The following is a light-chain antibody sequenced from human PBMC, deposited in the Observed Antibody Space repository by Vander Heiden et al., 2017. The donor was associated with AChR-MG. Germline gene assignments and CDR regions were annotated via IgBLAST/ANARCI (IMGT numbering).Light chain of an antibody. V-gene: IGKV3-20*01. CDR1: QSISRSY. J-gene: IGKJ1*01. CDR2: GAS. Sequence: DIVLTQSPGTLSLSPGQRTTLSCRASQSISRSYIAWYQQRPGQAPRLLIYGASTRATGVPHRFNGSGSGTDFTLTISRLEPEDFAVYYCQQEGFTPWTFGQGTKVEIK. CDR3: QQEGFTPWT.